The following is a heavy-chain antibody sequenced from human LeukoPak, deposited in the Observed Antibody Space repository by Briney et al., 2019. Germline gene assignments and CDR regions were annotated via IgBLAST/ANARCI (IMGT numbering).Heavy chain of an antibody. CDR2: IYHSGST. CDR1: GYSISSGYY. J-gene: IGHJ3*02. Sequence: PSETLSLTCAVSGYSISSGYYWGWIRQPPGKGLEWIGSIYHSGSTYYSPSLKSRVTISVDTSKNQFSLKLSSVTAADTAVYYCASRVTVTNAFDIWGQGTMVTVSS. D-gene: IGHD4-11*01. V-gene: IGHV4-38-2*01. CDR3: ASRVTVTNAFDI.